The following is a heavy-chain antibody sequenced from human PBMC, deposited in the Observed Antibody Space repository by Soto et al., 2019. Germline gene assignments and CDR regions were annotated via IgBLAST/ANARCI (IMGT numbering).Heavy chain of an antibody. Sequence: ASVKVSCKASGYTFTSYGISWVRQAPGQGLEWMGWISTYKGDTNYAQKFRGRITMTTDTSTSTAYMELSSLRSEDTAVYYCAAAGGWYIYYYYGMDVWGQGTTVTVSS. V-gene: IGHV1-18*01. CDR2: ISTYKGDT. CDR3: AAAGGWYIYYYYGMDV. J-gene: IGHJ6*02. CDR1: GYTFTSYG. D-gene: IGHD2-8*02.